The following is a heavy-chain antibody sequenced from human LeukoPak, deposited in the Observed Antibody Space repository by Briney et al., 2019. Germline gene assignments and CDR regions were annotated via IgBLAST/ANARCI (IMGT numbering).Heavy chain of an antibody. CDR3: ARDGGDGYNFTIYFDY. D-gene: IGHD5-24*01. CDR2: IIPIFGTA. J-gene: IGHJ4*02. Sequence: SVKVSCNASGGTFSSYAISWVRQAPGQGLEWMGGIIPIFGTANYAQKFQGRVTITADKSTSTAYMELSSLRSEDTAVYYCARDGGDGYNFTIYFDYWGQGTLVTVSS. CDR1: GGTFSSYA. V-gene: IGHV1-69*06.